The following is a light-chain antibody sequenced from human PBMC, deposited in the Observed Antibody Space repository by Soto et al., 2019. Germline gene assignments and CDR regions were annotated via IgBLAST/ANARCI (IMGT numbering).Light chain of an antibody. J-gene: IGKJ4*01. CDR3: QQRSNWPPLT. V-gene: IGKV3-11*01. Sequence: EIVLTQSPATLSLSPVERANLSCSSSQSVSSYLAWYQQKPGQAPRLLIYDASNRATGIPARFSGSGSGTDFTLTISSLEPEDFAVYYCQQRSNWPPLTFGGGTKVDI. CDR2: DAS. CDR1: QSVSSY.